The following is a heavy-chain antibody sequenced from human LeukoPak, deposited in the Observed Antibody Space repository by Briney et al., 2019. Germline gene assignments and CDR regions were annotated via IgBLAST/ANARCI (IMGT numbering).Heavy chain of an antibody. CDR3: ARGPRVYYYDSSGYPYYFDY. J-gene: IGHJ4*02. CDR1: GGSISSSSYY. CDR2: IYYNGST. Sequence: SETLSLTCTVSGGSISSSSYYWGWIRQPPGKGLEWIGRIYYNGSTYYNPSLKSRVTISVDTSKNQFSLKLSSVTAADTAVYYCARGPRVYYYDSSGYPYYFDYWGQGTLVTVSS. V-gene: IGHV4-39*07. D-gene: IGHD3-22*01.